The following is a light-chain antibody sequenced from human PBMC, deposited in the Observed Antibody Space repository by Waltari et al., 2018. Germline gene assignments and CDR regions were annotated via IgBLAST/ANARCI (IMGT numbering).Light chain of an antibody. V-gene: IGKV3-20*01. CDR2: AAS. Sequence: EIVLTQSPGSLSLSPGERATLSCRASQSVDNTYLAWYQKKPGQAHRLLIFAASSRATGIPDRFSGGGSGTDFTLTISRLEPEDFAVYYCHHYGGSLPNTFGQGTKLEIK. J-gene: IGKJ2*01. CDR3: HHYGGSLPNT. CDR1: QSVDNTY.